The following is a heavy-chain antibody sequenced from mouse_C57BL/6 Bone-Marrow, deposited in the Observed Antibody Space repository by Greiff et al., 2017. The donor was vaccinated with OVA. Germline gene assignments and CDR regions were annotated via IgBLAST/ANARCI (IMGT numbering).Heavy chain of an antibody. CDR1: GYTFTDYE. D-gene: IGHD1-1*01. CDR2: IDPETGGT. V-gene: IGHV1-15*01. Sequence: VQLQQSGAELVRPGASVTLSCKASGYTFTDYEMHWVKQTPVHGLEWIGAIDPETGGTAYNQKFKGKAILTADKSSSTAYMELRSLTSEDSAVYYCTFYGSSFYYFDYWGQGTTLTVSS. CDR3: TFYGSSFYYFDY. J-gene: IGHJ2*01.